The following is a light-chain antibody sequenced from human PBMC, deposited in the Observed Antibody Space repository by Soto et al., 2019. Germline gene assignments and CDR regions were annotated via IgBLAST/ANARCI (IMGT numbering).Light chain of an antibody. J-gene: IGKJ4*01. CDR2: DAS. V-gene: IGKV3-11*01. CDR1: QSVSSY. Sequence: EIVLTQSPATLSLSPGERATLSSRASQSVSSYLAWFQQRPGQPPRLLIHDASSRATGIPARFSGSGSGTDFTLTISSLEPEDFAVYYCQQRSNWPLTFGGGTKVDIK. CDR3: QQRSNWPLT.